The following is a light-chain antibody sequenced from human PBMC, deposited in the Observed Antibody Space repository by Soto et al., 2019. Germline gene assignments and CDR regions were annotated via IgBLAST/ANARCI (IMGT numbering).Light chain of an antibody. CDR2: KAS. CDR1: RTVGPR. V-gene: IGKV1-5*03. Sequence: IQMTQSPSTPSASVGDRVTITCRASRTVGPRLAWYQQKPGKAPKVLIHKASSLESGVPSRFSGSGSGTEFTLTITRLQPDDFATYYCQQYDSNSRTFGQGTKVDIK. J-gene: IGKJ1*01. CDR3: QQYDSNSRT.